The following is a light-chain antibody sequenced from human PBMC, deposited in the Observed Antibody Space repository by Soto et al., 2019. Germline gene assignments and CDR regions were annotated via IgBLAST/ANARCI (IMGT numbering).Light chain of an antibody. J-gene: IGKJ3*01. CDR1: QSINSH. V-gene: IGKV3-11*01. Sequence: EIVLTQSPATLSLSPGERATLSCRASQSINSHLAWYQQKPGQAPRLLIHDASSRATGTPARFRGSGSETDFTLTISSLEPEDFAVYYCHQYNSWPRGTFGPGTKVEIK. CDR3: HQYNSWPRGT. CDR2: DAS.